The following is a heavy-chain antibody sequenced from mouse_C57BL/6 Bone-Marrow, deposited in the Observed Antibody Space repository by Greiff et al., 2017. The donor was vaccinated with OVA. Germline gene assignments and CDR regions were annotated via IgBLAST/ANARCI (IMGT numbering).Heavy chain of an antibody. CDR2: ISSGGSYT. Sequence: EVKLMESGGDLVKPGGSLKLSCAASGFTFSSYGMSWVRQTPDKRLEWVATISSGGSYTYYPDSVKGRFTISRDNAKNTLYLQMSSLKSEDTAMYYCARDPFYYWGQGTTLTVSS. CDR1: GFTFSSYG. CDR3: ARDPFYY. V-gene: IGHV5-6*01. J-gene: IGHJ2*01.